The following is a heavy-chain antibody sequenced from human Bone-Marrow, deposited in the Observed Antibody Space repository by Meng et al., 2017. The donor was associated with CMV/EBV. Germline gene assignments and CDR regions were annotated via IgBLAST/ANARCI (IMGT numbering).Heavy chain of an antibody. CDR2: IIPIFGTA. Sequence: SVKVSCKASGGTFSSYAINWVRQAPGQGLEWMGGIIPIFGTANYAHAEKFQGRVTITTDESTTTGYMELSSLRSDDTAVYYCARGLGARQTGSQPLQYYYGMDVWGQGTTVTVSS. V-gene: IGHV1-69*05. CDR3: ARGLGARQTGSQPLQYYYGMDV. J-gene: IGHJ6*02. CDR1: GGTFSSYA. D-gene: IGHD6-6*01.